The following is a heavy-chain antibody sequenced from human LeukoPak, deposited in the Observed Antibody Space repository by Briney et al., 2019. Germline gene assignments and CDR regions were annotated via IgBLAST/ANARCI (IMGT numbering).Heavy chain of an antibody. CDR1: GFTFDNYA. V-gene: IGHV3-23*01. J-gene: IGHJ6*02. CDR3: ARDPYYDSSGYDPPLDV. CDR2: LSRSGRSA. Sequence: GGSLRLSCAVSGFTFDNYAMSWVRQGPGVGLECVSSLSRSGRSAYYAESVKGRFTISRDNSKNTLYLEMSSLRAEDTAVYYCARDPYYDSSGYDPPLDVWGQGTTVTVSS. D-gene: IGHD3-22*01.